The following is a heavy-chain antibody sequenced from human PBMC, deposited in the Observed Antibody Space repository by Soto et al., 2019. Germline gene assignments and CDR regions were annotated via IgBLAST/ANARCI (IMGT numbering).Heavy chain of an antibody. CDR2: ISGSGGST. CDR3: AKRIVGAHGLGY. D-gene: IGHD1-26*01. V-gene: IGHV3-23*01. CDR1: GFTFSSYA. Sequence: HPGGSLRLSCAASGFTFSSYAMSWVRQAPGKGLEWVSAISGSGGSTYYADSVKGRFTISRDNSKNTLYLQMNSLRAEDTAVYYCAKRIVGAHGLGYWGQGTLVTVSS. J-gene: IGHJ4*02.